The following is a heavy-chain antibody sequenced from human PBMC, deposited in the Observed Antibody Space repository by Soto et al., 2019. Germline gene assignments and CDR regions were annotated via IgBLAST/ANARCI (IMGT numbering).Heavy chain of an antibody. Sequence: QVQLVESGGGVVQPGRSLRLSCAASGFTFSSSAMHWVRQAPGKGLEWVAVISYDGSNKYYADSVKGRFTISRDNSKNSLYVQMNSLRAEDTAVYYCARDKIDLRFLEWSYYFDYWGQGTLVTVSS. CDR1: GFTFSSSA. CDR3: ARDKIDLRFLEWSYYFDY. J-gene: IGHJ4*02. V-gene: IGHV3-30-3*01. CDR2: ISYDGSNK. D-gene: IGHD3-3*01.